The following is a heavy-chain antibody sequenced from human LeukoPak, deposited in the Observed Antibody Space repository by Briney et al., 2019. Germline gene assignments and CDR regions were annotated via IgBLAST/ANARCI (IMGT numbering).Heavy chain of an antibody. Sequence: GGSLRLSCAASGFTFSSYAMHWVRQAPGKGLEWVAVISYDGSNKYYADSVKGRFTISRDNSKNTLYLQMNSLRAEDTAVYYCAKDAGVLRFLEWSSHYYYMDVWGKGTTVTVS. J-gene: IGHJ6*03. CDR2: ISYDGSNK. CDR3: AKDAGVLRFLEWSSHYYYMDV. D-gene: IGHD3-3*01. V-gene: IGHV3-30-3*01. CDR1: GFTFSSYA.